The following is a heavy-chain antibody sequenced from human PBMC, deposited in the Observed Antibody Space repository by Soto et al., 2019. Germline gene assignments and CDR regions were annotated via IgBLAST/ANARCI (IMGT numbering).Heavy chain of an antibody. Sequence: PGGSLRLSWAASGFTFSSYSMNWVRQAPGKGLQWVSSISSSSTYIYYADSVKGRFTISRDNAKNSLYLQMNSLRAEDTAVYYCARGTNYYDSSVYYGYWGQGTLVTVSS. D-gene: IGHD3-22*01. CDR3: ARGTNYYDSSVYYGY. CDR1: GFTFSSYS. V-gene: IGHV3-21*01. CDR2: ISSSSTYI. J-gene: IGHJ4*02.